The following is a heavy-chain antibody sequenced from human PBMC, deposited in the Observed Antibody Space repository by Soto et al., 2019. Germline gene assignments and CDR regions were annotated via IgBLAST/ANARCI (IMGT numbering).Heavy chain of an antibody. Sequence: QLQLQESGPGLVKPSETLSLICTVSGGSISNGDYHWGWIHPPPGEGLEWIGSINYSGNTHYNPYLTSRVTMSVDSSKNQFSLNLKSVTAADTAVYYCARQIGRNLWAFDIWGQGTMVTVSS. D-gene: IGHD1-1*01. V-gene: IGHV4-39*01. CDR3: ARQIGRNLWAFDI. CDR1: GGSISNGDYH. J-gene: IGHJ3*02. CDR2: INYSGNT.